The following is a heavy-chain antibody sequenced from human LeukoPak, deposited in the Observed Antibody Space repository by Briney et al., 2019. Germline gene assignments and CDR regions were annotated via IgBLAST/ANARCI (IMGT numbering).Heavy chain of an antibody. J-gene: IGHJ3*01. CDR2: IYSGGST. V-gene: IGHV3-66*02. CDR1: GFTVSSNY. CDR3: ASRLWN. Sequence: PGGSLRLSCTASGFTVSSNYMSWVRQAPGKGLEWVSVIYSGGSTYYADSVKGRFTISRDNSKNTLYLQINSLRTEDTAVYYCASRLWNWGQGTMVTVSS. D-gene: IGHD1-1*01.